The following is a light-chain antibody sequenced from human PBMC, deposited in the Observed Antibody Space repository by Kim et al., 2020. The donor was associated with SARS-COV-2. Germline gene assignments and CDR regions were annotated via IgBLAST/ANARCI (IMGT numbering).Light chain of an antibody. CDR1: QDISNY. Sequence: DIQMTQSPSSLSASVGDRVTITCQASQDISNYLNWYQQKPGKAPKLLIYDASNLETGVPSRFSGSGSGTDFTFTISSLQPEDIATYYCQQYDNPLYTFGQGTKLKIK. V-gene: IGKV1-33*01. CDR3: QQYDNPLYT. CDR2: DAS. J-gene: IGKJ2*01.